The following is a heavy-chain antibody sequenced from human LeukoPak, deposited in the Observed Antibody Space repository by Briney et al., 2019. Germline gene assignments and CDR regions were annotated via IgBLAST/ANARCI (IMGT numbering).Heavy chain of an antibody. CDR3: TKDHPDCRDTSCLLFDY. Sequence: PGGSLRLSCAASGFTFSSYAMSWVRQAPGKGLEWVSTITSGGGSTYYADSVKGRFTISRDNSKNTLYLQMNSLRAEDTAVFYRTKDHPDCRDTSCLLFDYWGQGTLVTVSS. D-gene: IGHD2-2*01. CDR1: GFTFSSYA. CDR2: ITSGGGST. J-gene: IGHJ4*02. V-gene: IGHV3-23*01.